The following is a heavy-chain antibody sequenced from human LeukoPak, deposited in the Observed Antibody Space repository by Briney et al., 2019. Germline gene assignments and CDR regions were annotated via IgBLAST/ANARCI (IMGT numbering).Heavy chain of an antibody. CDR1: GASITSSSFY. CDR3: ARHSAYGDYIDY. Sequence: PSETLSLTCTVSGASITSSSFYWGWVRQSPGKGLDWIGSIYHSGKTYYNPSLKSRLTISVDSSKNRFSLKVTSLTAADTALYHCARHSAYGDYIDYWGQGSLVTVSS. V-gene: IGHV4-39*01. D-gene: IGHD4-17*01. CDR2: IYHSGKT. J-gene: IGHJ4*02.